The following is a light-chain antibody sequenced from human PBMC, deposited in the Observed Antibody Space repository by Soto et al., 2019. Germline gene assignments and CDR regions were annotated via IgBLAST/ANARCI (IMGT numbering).Light chain of an antibody. CDR3: ATWDGSLPGEV. J-gene: IGLJ2*01. V-gene: IGLV1-51*01. Sequence: QSALTQPASVSGSPGQSITISCTGTSSDVGGYIYVSWYQQLPGTAPKLLIYDNNKRPSGIPDRFSGSKSGTSGTLDITGLQTGDEADYYCATWDGSLPGEVFGGGTKLTVL. CDR2: DNN. CDR1: SSDVGGYIY.